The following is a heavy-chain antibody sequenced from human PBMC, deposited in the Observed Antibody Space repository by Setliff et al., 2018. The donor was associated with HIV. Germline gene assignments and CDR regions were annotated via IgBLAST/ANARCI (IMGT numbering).Heavy chain of an antibody. CDR1: GGSFSDNY. Sequence: PSETLSLTCADYGGSFSDNYWSWIRQSPGKGLAWIGEINHCGRTKYSPSLRSRVSISLDTSKTQFSLKLSSVTAADTAVYYCARGVRDNSGWSSKYFDYWGQGTLVTVSS. V-gene: IGHV4-34*01. CDR2: INHCGRT. J-gene: IGHJ4*02. D-gene: IGHD6-19*01. CDR3: ARGVRDNSGWSSKYFDY.